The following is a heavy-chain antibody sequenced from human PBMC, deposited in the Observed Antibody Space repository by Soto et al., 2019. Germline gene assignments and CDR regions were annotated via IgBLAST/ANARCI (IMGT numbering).Heavy chain of an antibody. CDR1: GGSISSYY. J-gene: IGHJ5*02. CDR3: ARDWGDYDVVTGYSRDNWFDP. Sequence: PSETLSLTCTASGGSISSYYWSWIRQPPGKGLEWIGYIYYSGSTNYNPSLKSRGTTSVDTSKNHFSLKLSSVAAADTAVYYCARDWGDYDVVTGYSRDNWFDPWGQGTLVTVSS. D-gene: IGHD3-9*01. V-gene: IGHV4-59*01. CDR2: IYYSGST.